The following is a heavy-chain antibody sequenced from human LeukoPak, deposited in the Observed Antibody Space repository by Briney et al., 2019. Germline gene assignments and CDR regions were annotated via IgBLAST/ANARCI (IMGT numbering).Heavy chain of an antibody. V-gene: IGHV1-8*03. J-gene: IGHJ4*02. CDR1: GYTFTSYD. CDR3: ARGTGDPSVPDY. CDR2: MTPNSGNT. Sequence: GASVKVSCKASGYTFTSYDINWVRQATGQGLEWMGRMTPNSGNTGYAQKFQGRVTITRNTSISTAYMELSSLRSEDTAVYYCARGTGDPSVPDYWGQGTLVTVSS. D-gene: IGHD7-27*01.